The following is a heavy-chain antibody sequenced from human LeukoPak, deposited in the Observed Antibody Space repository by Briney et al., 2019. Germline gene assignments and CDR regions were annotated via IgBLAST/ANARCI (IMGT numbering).Heavy chain of an antibody. CDR3: ARETDIVATMSFDY. CDR2: VYGGDTT. V-gene: IGHV3-66*01. Sequence: GGSLRLSCAASGFTVSSNYMTWVRQAPGKGLEWVSVVYGGDTTYYADSVKGRFTISRDNSENTLYLQMNSLRAEDTAVYYCARETDIVATMSFDYWGQGTLVTVSS. D-gene: IGHD5-12*01. CDR1: GFTVSSNY. J-gene: IGHJ4*02.